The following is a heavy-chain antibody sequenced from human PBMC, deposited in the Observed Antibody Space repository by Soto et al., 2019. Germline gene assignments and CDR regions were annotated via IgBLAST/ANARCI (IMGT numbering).Heavy chain of an antibody. V-gene: IGHV4-39*01. CDR2: IYYSGST. J-gene: IGHJ4*02. CDR1: GGSISSSSYY. D-gene: IGHD6-19*01. Sequence: KASETLSLTCTVSGGSISSSSYYWGWIRQPPGKGLEWIGSIYYSGSTYYNPSLKSRVTISVDTSKNQFSLKLSSVTAADTAVYYCASLAVAKGYWGQGTLVTVSS. CDR3: ASLAVAKGY.